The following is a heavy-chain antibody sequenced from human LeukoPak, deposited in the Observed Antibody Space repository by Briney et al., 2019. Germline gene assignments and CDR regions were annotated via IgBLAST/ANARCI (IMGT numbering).Heavy chain of an antibody. D-gene: IGHD3-3*01. J-gene: IGHJ4*02. CDR1: GDSISGFY. CDR3: ARELRFLEWLWGYFDY. V-gene: IGHV4-59*01. Sequence: SETLSLTCTVSGDSISGFYWNWIRQPPGKGLEWIGYIYYSGSTNYNPSLKSRVTISVDTSKNQFSLKLSSVTAADTAVYYCARELRFLEWLWGYFDYWGQGTLVTVSS. CDR2: IYYSGST.